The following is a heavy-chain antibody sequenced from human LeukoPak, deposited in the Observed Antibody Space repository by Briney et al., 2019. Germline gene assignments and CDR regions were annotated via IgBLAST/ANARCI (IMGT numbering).Heavy chain of an antibody. D-gene: IGHD1-26*01. V-gene: IGHV3-30*02. CDR2: IRYDGSNK. CDR3: AKVRYSGNRSPYYFDY. CDR1: GFTFSSYG. Sequence: PGGSLRLSCAASGFTFSSYGMHWVRQAPGKGLEWVAFIRYDGSNKYYADSVKGRFTISRDNSKNTLYLQMNSLRAEDTAVYYCAKVRYSGNRSPYYFDYWGQGTLVTVSS. J-gene: IGHJ4*02.